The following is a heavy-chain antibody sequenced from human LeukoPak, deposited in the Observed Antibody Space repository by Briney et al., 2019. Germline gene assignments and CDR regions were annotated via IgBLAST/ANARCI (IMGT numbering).Heavy chain of an antibody. CDR1: GFTFSSYG. CDR3: AKDSKAYYYYYYMDV. D-gene: IGHD2-2*01. CDR2: IRYDGSNK. V-gene: IGHV3-30*02. Sequence: GGSLRLSCAASGFTFSSYGMHWVRQAPGKGLEWVAFIRYDGSNKYYADSVKGRFTISRDNSKNTLYLQMNSLRAEDTAVYYCAKDSKAYYYYYYMDVWGKGTTVTVSS. J-gene: IGHJ6*03.